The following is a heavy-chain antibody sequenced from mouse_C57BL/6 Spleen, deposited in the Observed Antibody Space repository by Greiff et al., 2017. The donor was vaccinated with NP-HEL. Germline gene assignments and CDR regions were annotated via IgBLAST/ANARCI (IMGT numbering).Heavy chain of an antibody. J-gene: IGHJ2*01. V-gene: IGHV1-50*01. CDR3: ARGTNYFDY. CDR2: IDPSDSYT. D-gene: IGHD3-3*01. Sequence: VQLQQPGAELVKPGASVKLSCKASGYTFTSYWMQWVKQRPGQGLEWIGEIDPSDSYTNYNQKFKGKATLTVDTSSSTAYMQLSSLTSEDSAVYYCARGTNYFDYWGQGTTLTVSS. CDR1: GYTFTSYW.